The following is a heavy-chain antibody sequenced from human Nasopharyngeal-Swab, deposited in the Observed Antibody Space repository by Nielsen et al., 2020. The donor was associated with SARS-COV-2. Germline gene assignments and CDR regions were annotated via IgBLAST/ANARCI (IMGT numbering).Heavy chain of an antibody. D-gene: IGHD3-10*01. J-gene: IGHJ6*02. CDR3: AKSLRGVSLSFGYYYGLDV. Sequence: WIRQPPGKRLEWMAVVSYDGRHKSYADSVKGRFTVSRDNSKNTMYLQMSSLRAEDTAIYYCAKSLRGVSLSFGYYYGLDVWGQGTTVTVSS. V-gene: IGHV3-30*18. CDR2: VSYDGRHK.